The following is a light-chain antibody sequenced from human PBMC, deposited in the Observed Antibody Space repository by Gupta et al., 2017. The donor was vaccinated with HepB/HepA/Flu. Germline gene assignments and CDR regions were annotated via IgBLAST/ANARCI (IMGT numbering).Light chain of an antibody. CDR2: AAS. V-gene: IGKV1-39*01. CDR3: QHRHNLPFP. J-gene: IGKJ5*01. Sequence: DIQITQFPSTLSASVGERVTVICRAIQTISDYVIWYEHKVGQAPKLLIYAASKVESGVPSRFSGGGSGTDFTLTITRRQPEDFATYYCQHRHNLPFPFGQGTLLDI. CDR1: QTISDY.